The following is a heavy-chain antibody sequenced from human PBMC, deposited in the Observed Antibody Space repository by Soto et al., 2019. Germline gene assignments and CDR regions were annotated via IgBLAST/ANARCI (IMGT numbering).Heavy chain of an antibody. V-gene: IGHV3-23*01. J-gene: IGHJ4*02. CDR3: AEGVRAGSGRYWHYFDY. CDR2: ISGSGGST. Sequence: EVQLLESGGGLVQPGGSLRLSCAASGFTFSSYAMSWVRQAPGKGLEWVSAISGSGGSTYYADSVKGRFTISRDNSKNSMYLQMKRLRAEDTAVYYCAEGVRAGSGRYWHYFDYWGQGTLVTVSS. D-gene: IGHD3-10*01. CDR1: GFTFSSYA.